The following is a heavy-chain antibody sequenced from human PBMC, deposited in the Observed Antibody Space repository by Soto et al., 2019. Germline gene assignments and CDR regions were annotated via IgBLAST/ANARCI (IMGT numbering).Heavy chain of an antibody. CDR2: IYYSGGT. CDR1: GGSISSSNYY. V-gene: IGHV4-39*01. CDR3: ARGNWKYGYFDY. Sequence: QLQLQESGPGLVKPSETLSLTCTVSGGSISSSNYYWGWIRQSPGKGLEWTGKGLEWIGTIYYSGGTYYNPSLKSRVAVSVDTSKNQFSLKLSSVTAADTAVYYCARGNWKYGYFDYWGQGTLVTVSS. J-gene: IGHJ4*02. D-gene: IGHD1-7*01.